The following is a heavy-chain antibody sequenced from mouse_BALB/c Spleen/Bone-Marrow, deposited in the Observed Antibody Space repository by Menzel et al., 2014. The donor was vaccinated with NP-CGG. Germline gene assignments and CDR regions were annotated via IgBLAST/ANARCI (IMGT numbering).Heavy chain of an antibody. J-gene: IGHJ4*01. D-gene: IGHD1-1*01. CDR1: GYAFSSYW. V-gene: IGHV1-9*01. Sequence: QVQLKESGAELMKPGASVKIFCKATGYAFSSYWIEWVKQRPGHGLEWIGEILPGSGSTNYHEKFKGKATFTADTSSNAAYMQRSRLTSEESDVYYCARRGYGSSQYYYAMDYWGQGTSVTVSA. CDR2: ILPGSGST. CDR3: ARRGYGSSQYYYAMDY.